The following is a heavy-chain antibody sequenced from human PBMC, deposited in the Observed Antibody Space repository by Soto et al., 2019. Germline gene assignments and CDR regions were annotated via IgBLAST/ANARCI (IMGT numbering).Heavy chain of an antibody. Sequence: QVNLVQSGAEVKKPGASVKVSCKASGYTFSNYALTWVRRAPGQGLEWMGWISAHSGDTNYAQKFQGRVTMTTDTSTSTAYLELRSLTSDDTAVYYCARAITIMFVAHAYWGQGTLVTVSS. V-gene: IGHV1-18*01. CDR1: GYTFSNYA. J-gene: IGHJ4*02. CDR2: ISAHSGDT. CDR3: ARAITIMFVAHAY. D-gene: IGHD5-12*01.